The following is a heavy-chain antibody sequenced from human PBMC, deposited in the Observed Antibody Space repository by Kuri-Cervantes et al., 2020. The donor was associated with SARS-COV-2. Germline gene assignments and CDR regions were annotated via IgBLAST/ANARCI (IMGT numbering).Heavy chain of an antibody. J-gene: IGHJ6*03. D-gene: IGHD3-3*01. CDR1: GFTFSSYG. CDR3: ARDSVGYDFWSGYSAGKQYYYYYYMDV. V-gene: IGHV3-30*19. CDR2: ISYDGSNK. Sequence: GGSLRLSCAASGFTFSSYGMHWVRQAPGKGLEWVAVISYDGSNKYYADSVKGRFTISRDNSKNTLYLQMNSLRAEDTAVYYCARDSVGYDFWSGYSAGKQYYYYYYMDVWGKGTTVTVSS.